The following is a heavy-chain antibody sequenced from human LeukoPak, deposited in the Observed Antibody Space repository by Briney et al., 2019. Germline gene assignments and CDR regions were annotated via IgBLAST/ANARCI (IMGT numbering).Heavy chain of an antibody. Sequence: GGSLRHSCSASGFTFISYAMPWVGQAPGRGVEYVSGICRRGCSTYYTHGGKGRSANSRDNSKKTLDVQMSSLRGEDTAVYCCVKDRGYDTSGYYCDGWGEGTQLRVCS. D-gene: IGHD3-22*01. CDR3: VKDRGYDTSGYYCDG. J-gene: IGHJ4*02. CDR1: GFTFISYA. CDR2: ICRRGCST. V-gene: IGHV3-64*05.